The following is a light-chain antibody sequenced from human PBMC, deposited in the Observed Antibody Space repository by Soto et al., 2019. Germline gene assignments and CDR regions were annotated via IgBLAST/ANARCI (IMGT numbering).Light chain of an antibody. CDR2: DAS. J-gene: IGKJ1*01. Sequence: DIQLTQSPSSLSASVGDRVTITCRVSQGISSYLNWYQQKPGKAPKVLIFDASSLKTGVPSRFSGSGSGTEFTLTISNLQPDDFATYYCQQYDSYSSGPFGQGTKVAIK. V-gene: IGKV1-5*01. CDR3: QQYDSYSSGP. CDR1: QGISSY.